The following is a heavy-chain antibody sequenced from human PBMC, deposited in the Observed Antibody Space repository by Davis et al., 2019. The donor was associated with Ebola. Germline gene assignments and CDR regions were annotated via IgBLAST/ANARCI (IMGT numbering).Heavy chain of an antibody. CDR3: ARGTTVTTNFDY. Sequence: MPSETLSLTCTVSGGSISSGGYYWSWIRQHPGKGLEWIGYIYYSGSTYYNPSLKSRVTISVDTSKNQFSLKLSSVTAADTAVYYCARGTTVTTNFDYWGQGTLVTVSS. CDR2: IYYSGST. J-gene: IGHJ4*02. CDR1: GGSISSGGYY. V-gene: IGHV4-31*03. D-gene: IGHD4-17*01.